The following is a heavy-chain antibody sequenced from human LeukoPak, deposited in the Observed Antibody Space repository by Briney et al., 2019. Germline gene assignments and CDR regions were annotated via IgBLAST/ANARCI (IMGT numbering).Heavy chain of an antibody. Sequence: SVKVSCKASGGTFSSYAISWVRQAPGQGLEWMGGIIPIFGTANYAQKFQGRVTITADESTSTAYMELSSLRSEDTAVYYCARAPGVLRFLEWLPADYWGQGTLVTVSS. J-gene: IGHJ4*02. D-gene: IGHD3-3*01. CDR3: ARAPGVLRFLEWLPADY. CDR2: IIPIFGTA. CDR1: GGTFSSYA. V-gene: IGHV1-69*01.